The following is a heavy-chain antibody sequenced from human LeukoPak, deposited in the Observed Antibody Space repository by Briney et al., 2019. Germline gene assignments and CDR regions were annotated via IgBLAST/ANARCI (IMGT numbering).Heavy chain of an antibody. J-gene: IGHJ4*02. V-gene: IGHV3-23*01. D-gene: IGHD6-19*01. Sequence: PGGSLRLSCAASGFTFSSYAMSWVRQAPGKGLEWVSAISGSGGSTYYADSVKGRFTISRDNAKNSLYLQMNSLRAEDTAVYYCATGSRSSGRYYFDYWGQGTLVTVSS. CDR3: ATGSRSSGRYYFDY. CDR2: ISGSGGST. CDR1: GFTFSSYA.